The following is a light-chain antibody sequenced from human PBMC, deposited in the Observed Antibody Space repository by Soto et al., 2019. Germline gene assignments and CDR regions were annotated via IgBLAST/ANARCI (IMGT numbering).Light chain of an antibody. CDR1: NSDVGAYNY. CDR2: EVN. J-gene: IGLJ3*02. V-gene: IGLV2-14*01. CDR3: ASYTISSTRV. Sequence: QSALTQPASVSGSPGQSITISCTGSNSDVGAYNYVSWYQQHPGKAPKLIIYEVNNRPSGVSYRFSGSKSGNTASLTISGLQADDGADYYCASYTISSTRVFGGGTKLTVL.